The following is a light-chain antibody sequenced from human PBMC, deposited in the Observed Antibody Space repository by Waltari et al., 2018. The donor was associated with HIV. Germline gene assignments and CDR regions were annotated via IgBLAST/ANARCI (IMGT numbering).Light chain of an antibody. CDR3: ASWDDNLGHWI. V-gene: IGLV1-47*01. J-gene: IGLJ2*01. Sequence: QPKMTQAPSASKTPGQRITMSCSGSKSNIGNNYLHGYQQMAGAAPRLVMARNDQRPAGVPDRFSGTKSGTSAFLAITGLRLDDEATYVCASWDDNLGHWIFGGGTKLTVL. CDR1: KSNIGNNY. CDR2: RND.